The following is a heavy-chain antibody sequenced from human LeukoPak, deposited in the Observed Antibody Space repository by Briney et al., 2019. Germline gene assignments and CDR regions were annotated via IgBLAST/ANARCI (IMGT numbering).Heavy chain of an antibody. V-gene: IGHV5-10-1*01. Sequence: GESLKISCKGSGCRFTKYWISGGRQMPGKGLEGRGRIDPSESYTNYSPSFEGHVTISAHKSISSAYLQWSSLKASDTAMYYCARHLNYDRNDYWGQGTLVTVSS. CDR1: GCRFTKYW. CDR3: ARHLNYDRNDY. J-gene: IGHJ4*02. D-gene: IGHD3-22*01. CDR2: IDPSESYT.